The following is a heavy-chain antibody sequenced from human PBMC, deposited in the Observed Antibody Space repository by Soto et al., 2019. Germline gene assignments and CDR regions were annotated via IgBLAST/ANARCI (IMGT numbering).Heavy chain of an antibody. D-gene: IGHD3-3*01. V-gene: IGHV3-23*01. CDR2: ISGSGGST. CDR3: AKVQTNYDFWSGYPRRYFDY. CDR1: GFTFSSYA. Sequence: GGSLRFSCAASGFTFSSYAMSWVRQAPGKGLEWVSAISGSGGSTYYADSVKGRFTISRDNSKNTLYLQMNSLRAEDTAVYYCAKVQTNYDFWSGYPRRYFDYWGQGTLVTVSS. J-gene: IGHJ4*02.